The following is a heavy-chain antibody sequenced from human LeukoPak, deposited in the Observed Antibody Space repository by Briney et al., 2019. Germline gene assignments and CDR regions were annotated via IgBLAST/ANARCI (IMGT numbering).Heavy chain of an antibody. CDR1: GYTFTSYD. Sequence: EASVKVSCKASGYTFTSYDINWVRQATGQELEWMGWMNPNTGNTGSAQRFQGRVTMTRDTSISTAYMELSSLRSEDATVYYCARGPLVRLPSSFDPWGQGTLVTVSS. V-gene: IGHV1-8*01. CDR3: ARGPLVRLPSSFDP. J-gene: IGHJ5*02. D-gene: IGHD3-16*02. CDR2: MNPNTGNT.